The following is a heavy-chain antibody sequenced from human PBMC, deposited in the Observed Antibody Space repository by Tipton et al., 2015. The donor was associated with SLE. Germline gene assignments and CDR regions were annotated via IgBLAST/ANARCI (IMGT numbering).Heavy chain of an antibody. J-gene: IGHJ4*02. CDR3: ARDGIVGATTPYYFDY. CDR1: AYPISSAFY. V-gene: IGHV4-28*03. CDR2: IYYTGST. Sequence: GLVKPSETLSLICDVTAYPISSAFYWGWIRQPPGKGLEWLGYIYYTGSTNYNPSLKSRVTMSVDTSKNQFSLKLSSVTAADTAVYYCARDGIVGATTPYYFDYWGQGTLVTVSS. D-gene: IGHD1-26*01.